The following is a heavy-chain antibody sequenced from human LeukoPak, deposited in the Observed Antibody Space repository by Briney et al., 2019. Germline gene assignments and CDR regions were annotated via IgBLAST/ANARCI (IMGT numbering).Heavy chain of an antibody. D-gene: IGHD3-10*01. CDR3: ARELPFDY. J-gene: IGHJ4*02. CDR2: INPNSGAT. V-gene: IGHV1-2*06. Sequence: ASVKVSCKASGYTFAGYSVHWVRQAPGQGLEWMGRINPNSGATDYAQKFQGRVTMTRDTSISTVYMELNRLRSDDTAVYYCARELPFDYWGQGTLVTVSS. CDR1: GYTFAGYS.